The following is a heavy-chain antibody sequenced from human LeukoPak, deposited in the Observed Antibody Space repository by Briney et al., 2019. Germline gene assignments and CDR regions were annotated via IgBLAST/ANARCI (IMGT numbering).Heavy chain of an antibody. Sequence: SETLSLTCAVYGGSFSGYYWSWIRQPPGKGLEWIGEINHSGSTNYNPSLKSRVTISVDTSKNQFSLKLSSVTAADTAVYYCARGMVDTAMATDYWGQGTLVTVSS. CDR2: INHSGST. CDR3: ARGMVDTAMATDY. J-gene: IGHJ4*02. D-gene: IGHD5-18*01. CDR1: GGSFSGYY. V-gene: IGHV4-34*01.